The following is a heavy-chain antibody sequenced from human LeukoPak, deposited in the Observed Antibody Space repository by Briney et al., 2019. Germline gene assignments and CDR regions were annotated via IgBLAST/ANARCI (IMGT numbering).Heavy chain of an antibody. V-gene: IGHV3-23*01. J-gene: IGHJ4*02. CDR1: GFTFSKNA. Sequence: GGSLRLSCAAFGFTFSKNAMSWVRQAPWKGLEWVSTFSSGGDNTYYADSVKGRFTISRDNSKITLYLQMNSLRAEDTALYYCARDVSRISDYWGQGTLVTVSS. CDR3: ARDVSRISDY. D-gene: IGHD2-15*01. CDR2: FSSGGDNT.